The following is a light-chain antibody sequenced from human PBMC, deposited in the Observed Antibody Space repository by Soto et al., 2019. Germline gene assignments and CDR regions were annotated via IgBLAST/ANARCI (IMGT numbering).Light chain of an antibody. Sequence: QSVLTQPASVSGSPGQSITISCTGTSSDVGSYNLVSWYQQHPGKAPKLMIYEGSKRPSGVSNRFSGSKSGNTASLPISGLQAEDEADDYCCSYAGSPNYVFGAVTKV. J-gene: IGLJ1*01. CDR1: SSDVGSYNL. CDR3: CSYAGSPNYV. V-gene: IGLV2-23*01. CDR2: EGS.